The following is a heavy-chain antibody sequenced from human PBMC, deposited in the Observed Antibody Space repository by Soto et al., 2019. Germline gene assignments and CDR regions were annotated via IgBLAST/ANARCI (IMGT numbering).Heavy chain of an antibody. CDR2: IIPILGIA. CDR3: ARGWLDIVVVPADSYYYYGMDV. J-gene: IGHJ6*02. CDR1: GGTFSSYA. D-gene: IGHD2-2*03. V-gene: IGHV1-69*10. Sequence: ASVKVSCKASGGTFSSYAISWVRQAPGQGLEWMGGIIPILGIANYAQKFQGRVTITADKSTSTAYMELSSLRSEDTAVYYCARGWLDIVVVPADSYYYYGMDVWGQGTTVTVSS.